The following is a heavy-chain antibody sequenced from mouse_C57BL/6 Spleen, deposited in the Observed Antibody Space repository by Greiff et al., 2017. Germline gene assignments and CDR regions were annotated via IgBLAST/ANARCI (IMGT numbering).Heavy chain of an antibody. V-gene: IGHV1-80*01. J-gene: IGHJ3*01. Sequence: VQLQESGAELVKPGASVKISCKASGYAFSSYWMNWVKQRPGKGLEWIGQIYPGDGDTNYNGKFKGKATLTADKSSSTAYMQRSSLTSEDSAVYFCARSGAGAGFAYWGQGTLVTVSA. CDR3: ARSGAGAGFAY. D-gene: IGHD3-1*01. CDR2: IYPGDGDT. CDR1: GYAFSSYW.